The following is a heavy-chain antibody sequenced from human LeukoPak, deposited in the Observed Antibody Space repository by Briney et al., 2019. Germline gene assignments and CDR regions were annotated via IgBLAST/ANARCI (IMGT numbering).Heavy chain of an antibody. CDR1: GYTFTSYA. CDR3: ARSRGGLRLGELSPLADAFDI. D-gene: IGHD3-16*02. J-gene: IGHJ3*02. V-gene: IGHV1-3*03. CDR2: INAGNGNT. Sequence: ASVKVSCKASGYTFTSYAMHWVRQAPGQRLEWMGWINAGNGNTKYSQEFQGRVTITRDTSASTAYMELSSLRSEDMAVYYCARSRGGLRLGELSPLADAFDIWGQGTMVTVSS.